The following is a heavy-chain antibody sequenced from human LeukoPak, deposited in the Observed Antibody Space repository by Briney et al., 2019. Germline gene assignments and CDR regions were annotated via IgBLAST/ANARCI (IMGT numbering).Heavy chain of an antibody. CDR3: TGNYYGSGSYADFDY. D-gene: IGHD3-10*01. Sequence: GGSLRPSCAASGFTFSGSALHWVRQASGKGLEWVGRIRSTANGYATAYAASVKGRFTISRDDSKNTAYLQMDSLKTEDTAVYYCTGNYYGSGSYADFDYWGQGTLVTVSS. V-gene: IGHV3-73*01. J-gene: IGHJ4*02. CDR1: GFTFSGSA. CDR2: IRSTANGYAT.